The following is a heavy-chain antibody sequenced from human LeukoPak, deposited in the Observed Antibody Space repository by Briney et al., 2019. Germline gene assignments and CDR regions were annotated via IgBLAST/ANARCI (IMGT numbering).Heavy chain of an antibody. CDR3: ARDVDYANPRHDY. CDR1: GFTVFNYW. D-gene: IGHD4/OR15-4a*01. Sequence: GGSLRLSCAASGFTVFNYWMSWVRQAPGKGLEWVANINLDGSQKYYVDSLNGRFTISRDNAKNSLYLQMNSLRAEDTAVYYCARDVDYANPRHDYWGQGTLVTVSS. J-gene: IGHJ4*02. CDR2: INLDGSQK. V-gene: IGHV3-7*01.